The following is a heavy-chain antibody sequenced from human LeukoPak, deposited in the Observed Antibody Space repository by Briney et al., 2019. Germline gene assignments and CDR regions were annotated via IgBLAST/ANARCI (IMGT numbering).Heavy chain of an antibody. CDR1: GRSFSGYY. V-gene: IGHV4-34*01. CDR2: INHSGST. J-gene: IGHJ3*02. Sequence: PSETLSLTCAVYGRSFSGYYWSWIRQPPGKGLEWIGEINHSGSTNYNPSLKSRVTISVDTSKNQFSLKLSSVTAADTAVYYCARIRGYSYGYHDAFDIWGQGTMVTVSS. D-gene: IGHD5-18*01. CDR3: ARIRGYSYGYHDAFDI.